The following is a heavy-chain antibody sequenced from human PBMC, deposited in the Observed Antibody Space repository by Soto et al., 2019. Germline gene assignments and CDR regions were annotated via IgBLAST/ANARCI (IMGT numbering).Heavy chain of an antibody. Sequence: ASVKVSCKASGYTFTSYGMSWVRQAPGQGLEWMGWISAYNGNTNYAQKLQGRVTMTTDTSTSTAYMELRSLRSDDTAVYYCASDLLGNSQSYSDRTRGLDIWGPGTSVTVSS. CDR2: ISAYNGNT. CDR3: ASDLLGNSQSYSDRTRGLDI. D-gene: IGHD3-22*01. V-gene: IGHV1-18*04. J-gene: IGHJ3*02. CDR1: GYTFTSYG.